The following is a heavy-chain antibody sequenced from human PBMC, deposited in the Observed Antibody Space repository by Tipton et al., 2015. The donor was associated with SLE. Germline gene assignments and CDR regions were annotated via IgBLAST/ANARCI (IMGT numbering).Heavy chain of an antibody. CDR2: IYTSGSTSGST. D-gene: IGHD6-19*01. J-gene: IGHJ4*02. V-gene: IGHV4-4*07. CDR3: ARVRKSSGWTFDY. CDR1: GGSIRNYY. Sequence: TLSLTCTVSGGSIRNYYWSWIRQPAGKGLEWIGRIYTSGSTSGSTNYNPSLKSRVAISVDTSKNQFSLRLSSVTAADTAVYYCARVRKSSGWTFDYWGQGTLVTVSS.